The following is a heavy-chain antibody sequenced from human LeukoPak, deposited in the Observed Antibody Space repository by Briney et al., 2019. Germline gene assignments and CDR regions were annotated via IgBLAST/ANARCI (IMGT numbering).Heavy chain of an antibody. CDR3: ARAGSGSHPKELGAFDI. CDR1: GLIFSSYG. J-gene: IGHJ3*02. Sequence: GGSLRLSCAASGLIFSSYGMHWVRQAPGKGLEWVAVIWYDGSNKYYADSVKGRFTISRDNSKNTLYLQMDSLRAEDTAVYYCARAGSGSHPKELGAFDIWGQGTMVTVSS. V-gene: IGHV3-33*01. CDR2: IWYDGSNK. D-gene: IGHD1-26*01.